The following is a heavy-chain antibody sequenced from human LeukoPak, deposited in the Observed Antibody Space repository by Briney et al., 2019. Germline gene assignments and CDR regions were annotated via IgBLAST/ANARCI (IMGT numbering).Heavy chain of an antibody. Sequence: ASETLSLTCTVSGGSISSSSHYWGWIRQPPGKGPEWIGSISYTGSTWYDPSLKSRVTISIDTSKSLFSLDLSSVTAADTAIYYCVRHADRGHNQMGFDCWSQGTLVTVSS. CDR1: GGSISSSSHY. J-gene: IGHJ4*02. CDR2: ISYTGST. V-gene: IGHV4-39*01. D-gene: IGHD5-24*01. CDR3: VRHADRGHNQMGFDC.